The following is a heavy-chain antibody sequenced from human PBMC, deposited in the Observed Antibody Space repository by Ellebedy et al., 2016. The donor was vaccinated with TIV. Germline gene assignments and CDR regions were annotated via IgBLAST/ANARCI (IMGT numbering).Heavy chain of an antibody. V-gene: IGHV4-34*01. J-gene: IGHJ4*02. Sequence: SETLSLXXAVYGGSFSGYYWSWIRQPPGKGLEWIGEINHSGSTNYNPSLKSRVTISVDTSKNQFSLKLSSVTAADTAVYYCARGGPRIVGASGSFDYWGQGTLVTVSS. D-gene: IGHD1-26*01. CDR1: GGSFSGYY. CDR2: INHSGST. CDR3: ARGGPRIVGASGSFDY.